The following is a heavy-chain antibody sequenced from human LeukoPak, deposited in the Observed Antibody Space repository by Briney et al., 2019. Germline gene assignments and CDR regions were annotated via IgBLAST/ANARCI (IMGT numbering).Heavy chain of an antibody. D-gene: IGHD2-8*02. V-gene: IGHV3-7*01. CDR1: GFTFSSYW. J-gene: IGHJ4*02. Sequence: GGSLRLSCAASGFTFSSYWMSWMRQAPGKGLEWVANIKYDGNEEYYVDSVKGRFTISRANAKNSLYLQLNSLRVEDTAVYYCKSGGAAPGSFDYWGQGTLVTVSP. CDR2: IKYDGNEE. CDR3: KSGGAAPGSFDY.